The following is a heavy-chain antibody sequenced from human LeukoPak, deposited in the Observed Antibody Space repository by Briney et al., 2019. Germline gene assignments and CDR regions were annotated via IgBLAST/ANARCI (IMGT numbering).Heavy chain of an antibody. CDR2: IIHNSGAT. D-gene: IGHD3-10*01. V-gene: IGHV1-2*02. Sequence: ASLKVSCKASGYTFTDYYMHWVRQAPGQGLEWLGGIIHNSGATNYAQKFQGRVTVTRDTSINTAYMELSRLRSDDTAVYYCAREPPRGRGSYYFDYWGQGTLVTVSS. CDR1: GYTFTDYY. CDR3: AREPPRGRGSYYFDY. J-gene: IGHJ4*02.